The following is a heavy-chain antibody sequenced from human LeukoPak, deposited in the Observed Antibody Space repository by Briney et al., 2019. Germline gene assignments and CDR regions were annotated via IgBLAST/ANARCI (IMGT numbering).Heavy chain of an antibody. D-gene: IGHD3-22*01. Sequence: PSETLSLTCTVSGGSMTSHYWSWIRQPPGKGLEHIGHIYYSGRTYYKPSLQSRVTISVDTSKNHFSLGLTSVTAADTAVYYCARLLDNGSSGSPDTFDVWGQGTMVTVSS. CDR2: IYYSGRT. CDR3: ARLLDNGSSGSPDTFDV. J-gene: IGHJ3*01. CDR1: GGSMTSHY. V-gene: IGHV4-59*11.